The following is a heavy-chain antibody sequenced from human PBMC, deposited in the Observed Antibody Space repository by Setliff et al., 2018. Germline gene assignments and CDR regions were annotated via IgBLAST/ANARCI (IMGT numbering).Heavy chain of an antibody. CDR3: ARDTRVRDSSSVPSDTFDI. J-gene: IGHJ3*02. V-gene: IGHV4-59*01. Sequence: PSETLSLTCSVSGGSISTYYWSWIRQPPGKGLEWIGNINYSGNSNYIPSLKSRVTISVDTPKNQFSLKLSSVTAADTAVYYRARDTRVRDSSSVPSDTFDIWGRGTMVTVSS. CDR2: INYSGNS. CDR1: GGSISTYY. D-gene: IGHD2-15*01.